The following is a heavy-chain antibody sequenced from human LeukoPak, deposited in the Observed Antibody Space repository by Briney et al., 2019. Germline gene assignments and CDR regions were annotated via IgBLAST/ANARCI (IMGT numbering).Heavy chain of an antibody. V-gene: IGHV3-21*01. D-gene: IGHD3-9*01. CDR1: RFTFTSYA. CDR3: AREYYDILTVYYYYYMDV. J-gene: IGHJ6*03. Sequence: GGSLRLSCAASRFTFTSYAMSWVRQAPGKGLEWVSSISSSSSYIYYADSVKGRFTISRDNAKNSLYLQMNSLRAEDTAVYYCAREYYDILTVYYYYYMDVWGKGTTVTVSS. CDR2: ISSSSSYI.